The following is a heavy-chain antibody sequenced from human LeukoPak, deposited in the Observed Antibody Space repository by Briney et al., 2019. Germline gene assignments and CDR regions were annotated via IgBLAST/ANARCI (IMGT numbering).Heavy chain of an antibody. CDR2: IYYSGST. CDR3: ARQEGSYDAFDI. Sequence: SETLSLTCTVSGGSINSYYWSWIRQPPGKGLEWIGYIYYSGSTNYNPSLKSRVTISVDTSKNQFSLKLSSVTAADTAVYYCARQEGSYDAFDIWGQGTMVTVSS. CDR1: GGSINSYY. V-gene: IGHV4-59*08. J-gene: IGHJ3*02.